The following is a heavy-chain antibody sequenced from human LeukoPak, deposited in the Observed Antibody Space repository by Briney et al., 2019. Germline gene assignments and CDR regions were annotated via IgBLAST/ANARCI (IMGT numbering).Heavy chain of an antibody. D-gene: IGHD2-8*01. Sequence: GRSLRLSCAASGFTFSSYAMHWVRQAPGKGLEWVAVISYDGSNKYYADSVKGRFTISRDNSKNTLYQQMNSLRAEDTAVYYCARKGLYYRTGFDPWGQGTLVTVSS. CDR3: ARKGLYYRTGFDP. J-gene: IGHJ5*02. CDR2: ISYDGSNK. V-gene: IGHV3-30-3*01. CDR1: GFTFSSYA.